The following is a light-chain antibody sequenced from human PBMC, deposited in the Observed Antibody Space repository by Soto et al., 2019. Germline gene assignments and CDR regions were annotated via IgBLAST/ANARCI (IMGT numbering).Light chain of an antibody. CDR3: QQRHMWPIT. J-gene: IGKJ5*01. V-gene: IGKV3-11*01. CDR1: QSFRGL. CDR2: DAY. Sequence: EVVFTQSPVTLSFLAWESANFSCRASQSFRGLLAWYQQKPGQAPRLLIYDAYNRATGIPPRFSGSGSGTDFTLTISSLEPEDSAVYYCQQRHMWPITFGQGTRLEIK.